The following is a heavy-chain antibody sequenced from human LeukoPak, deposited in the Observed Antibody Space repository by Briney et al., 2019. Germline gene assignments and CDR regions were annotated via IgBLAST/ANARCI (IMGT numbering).Heavy chain of an antibody. J-gene: IGHJ4*02. Sequence: PETLSHTCAVSGYSISSGYYWGWIRQPPGKGLEWIGSIYHSGSTYYNPSLKSRVTISVDTSKNQFSLKLSSVTAADTAVYYCARSGGGDCRPFDYWGQGALATVSS. D-gene: IGHD2-21*02. CDR1: GYSISSGYY. CDR3: ARSGGGDCRPFDY. CDR2: IYHSGST. V-gene: IGHV4-38-2*01.